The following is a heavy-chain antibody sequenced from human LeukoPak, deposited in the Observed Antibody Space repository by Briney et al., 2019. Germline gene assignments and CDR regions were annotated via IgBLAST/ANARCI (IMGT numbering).Heavy chain of an antibody. J-gene: IGHJ4*02. Sequence: GESLKISCKGSGYSFTRNWIGWVRQMPGRGLEWVGIIYPADSDTRYSPSFQGHVTISADKSITTAYLQWSSLQASDTAMYYCASQIYSSSSFDYWGQGTLVTVSS. D-gene: IGHD6-6*01. CDR1: GYSFTRNW. V-gene: IGHV5-51*01. CDR3: ASQIYSSSSFDY. CDR2: IYPADSDT.